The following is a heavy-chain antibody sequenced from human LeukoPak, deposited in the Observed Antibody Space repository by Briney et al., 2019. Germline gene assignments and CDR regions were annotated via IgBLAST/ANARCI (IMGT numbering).Heavy chain of an antibody. CDR3: AKDRGRYYDSSGYYWGYYFDS. V-gene: IGHV3-53*01. CDR2: IYSGGST. CDR1: GFTVSSNY. D-gene: IGHD3-22*01. Sequence: PGGSLRLSCAASGFTVSSNYMGWVRQAPGKGLEWVSFIYSGGSTYYADSVKGRFTISRDNSKNTLYLQMNSLRAEDTAVYYCAKDRGRYYDSSGYYWGYYFDSWGQGILVTVST. J-gene: IGHJ4*02.